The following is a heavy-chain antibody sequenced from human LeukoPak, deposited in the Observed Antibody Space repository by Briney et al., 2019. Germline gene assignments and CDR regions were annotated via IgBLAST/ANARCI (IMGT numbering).Heavy chain of an antibody. CDR1: GVSISRYY. V-gene: IGHV4-59*13. J-gene: IGHJ4*02. Sequence: PSETLSLTCTVSGVSISRYYWSWIRQPPGKGLEWIGYIYYSGSTNYNPSLKSRVTISVDTYKNQFSLKLSSVTAADRAVYYCAREEGGGSISGFDYWGQGTLVTVSS. D-gene: IGHD2-15*01. CDR3: AREEGGGSISGFDY. CDR2: IYYSGST.